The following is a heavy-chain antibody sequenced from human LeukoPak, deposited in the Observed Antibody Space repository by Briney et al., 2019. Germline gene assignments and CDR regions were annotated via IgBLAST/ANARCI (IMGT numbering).Heavy chain of an antibody. Sequence: ASVKVSCKASGGTFSSYAISWVRQAPGQGLEWMGGIIPIFGTANYAQKFQGRVTIAAGESTSTAYMELSSLRSEDTAVYYCARGDYGDFQKFDYWGQGTLVTVSS. V-gene: IGHV1-69*13. J-gene: IGHJ4*02. CDR2: IIPIFGTA. CDR3: ARGDYGDFQKFDY. CDR1: GGTFSSYA. D-gene: IGHD4-17*01.